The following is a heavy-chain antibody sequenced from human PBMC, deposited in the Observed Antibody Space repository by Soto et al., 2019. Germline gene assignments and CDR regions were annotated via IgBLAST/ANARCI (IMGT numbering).Heavy chain of an antibody. Sequence: PGGSLRLSCAASGFTFSSYGMHWVRQAPGKGLEWVAVISYDGSNKYYADSVKGRFTISRDNSKNTLYLQMNSLRAEDTAVYYCAKGDYSNTYYYYGMDVWGQGTTVTVSS. CDR1: GFTFSSYG. CDR2: ISYDGSNK. J-gene: IGHJ6*02. CDR3: AKGDYSNTYYYYGMDV. V-gene: IGHV3-30*18. D-gene: IGHD4-4*01.